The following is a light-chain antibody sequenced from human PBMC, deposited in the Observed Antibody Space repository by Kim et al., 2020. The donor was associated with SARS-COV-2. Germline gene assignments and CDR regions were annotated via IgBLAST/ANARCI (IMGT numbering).Light chain of an antibody. CDR3: HQLLNWPIT. CDR2: GAS. CDR1: QSVGLS. J-gene: IGKJ5*01. V-gene: IGKV3-11*01. Sequence: DIALTQSPATLSLSPGERATLSCRANQSVGLSLAWYQQKPGQPPRPLIYGASDRATGIPARFSGCGSGTDFSLTISSLEPEDFAVYYCHQLLNWPITFGQVTRLEIK.